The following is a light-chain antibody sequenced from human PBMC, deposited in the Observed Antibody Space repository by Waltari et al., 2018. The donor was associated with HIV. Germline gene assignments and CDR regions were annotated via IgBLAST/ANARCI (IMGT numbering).Light chain of an antibody. V-gene: IGLV1-44*01. Sequence: QSVLTQPPSASGTPGQRVTISCSGSSSNIGSNIVNWYQQLPGTAPKLLIYSNNRRPAWVPDLCSGSKSGTSASLAISGLQSEDEADYYCAAWDDSLNGWVFGGGTKLTVL. J-gene: IGLJ3*02. CDR2: SNN. CDR3: AAWDDSLNGWV. CDR1: SSNIGSNI.